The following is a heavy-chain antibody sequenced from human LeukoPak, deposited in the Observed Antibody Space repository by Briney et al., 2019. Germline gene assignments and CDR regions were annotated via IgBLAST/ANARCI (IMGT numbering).Heavy chain of an antibody. CDR1: GGSFSGYY. CDR3: ASYSSSWPSY. CDR2: INHSGST. D-gene: IGHD6-13*01. V-gene: IGHV4-34*01. J-gene: IGHJ4*02. Sequence: SETLSLTCAVYGGSFSGYYWSWIRQPPGKGLEWIGEINHSGSTNYNPSLKSRVTISADTSKNQFSLKLSSVTAADTAVYYCASYSSSWPSYWGQGTLVTVSS.